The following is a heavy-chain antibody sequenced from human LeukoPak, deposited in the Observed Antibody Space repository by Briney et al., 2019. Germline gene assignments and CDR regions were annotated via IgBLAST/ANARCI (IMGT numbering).Heavy chain of an antibody. D-gene: IGHD5-12*01. J-gene: IGHJ4*02. Sequence: GGSLRLSCAASGFTFSRYWMSWVRQAPGKGLEWVANIKLDGSEKYYVDSVKGRFTISRDNAKNSLYLQMNSLRAEDTAVYYCARDRVYSGYDWYFDYWGQGTLVTVSS. CDR2: IKLDGSEK. V-gene: IGHV3-7*01. CDR3: ARDRVYSGYDWYFDY. CDR1: GFTFSRYW.